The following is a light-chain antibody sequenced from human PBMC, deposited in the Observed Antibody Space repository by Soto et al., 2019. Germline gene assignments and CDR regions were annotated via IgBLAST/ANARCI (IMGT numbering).Light chain of an antibody. Sequence: IQMTQCPSSLSASVGDRVTISCRASQSISRYLNWYQQKTGKDPTLLIYAASNLQSGVNSRFSGSRSGTEFTLNISSLQHADFATYYCLQDHDDSWTFGQGTKVDIK. CDR1: QSISRY. CDR3: LQDHDDSWT. V-gene: IGKV1-6*01. CDR2: AAS. J-gene: IGKJ1*01.